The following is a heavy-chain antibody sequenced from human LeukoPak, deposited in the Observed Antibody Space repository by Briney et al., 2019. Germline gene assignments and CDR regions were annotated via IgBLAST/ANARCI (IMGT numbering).Heavy chain of an antibody. J-gene: IGHJ3*02. CDR3: ARGLWHLDHQILDI. CDR2: SNPSGSST. V-gene: IGHV1-46*01. Sequence: ASVKVSCKASGYTFTSYYMHWLRQAPGQGLEWMGISNPSGSSTTYAQQFQGRVTMTKDTSTSTLNMELSSLRSEDTAVYYCARGLWHLDHQILDIWGQGTMVTVSP. CDR1: GYTFTSYY. D-gene: IGHD1-1*01.